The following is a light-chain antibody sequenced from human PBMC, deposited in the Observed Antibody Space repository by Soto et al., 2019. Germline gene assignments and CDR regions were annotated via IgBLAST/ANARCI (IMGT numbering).Light chain of an antibody. J-gene: IGLJ3*02. V-gene: IGLV7-46*01. CDR1: TGAVTSGHY. CDR2: NTS. CDR3: LLSYSGAWV. Sequence: QAVVTQEPSLTVSPGGTVTLTCGSSTGAVTSGHYPYWFQQKPGQAPRTLVYNTSDKHSWAPARFSGSLLGGKAALTLSGAQPVDEAEYFCLLSYSGAWVFGGGTKLTVL.